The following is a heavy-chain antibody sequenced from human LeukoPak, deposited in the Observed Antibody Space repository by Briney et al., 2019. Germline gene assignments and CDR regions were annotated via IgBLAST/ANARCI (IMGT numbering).Heavy chain of an antibody. CDR1: GFTFSDYY. CDR2: IYSGDTT. Sequence: GGSLRLSCAASGFTFSDYYMSWIRQAPGKGLEWVSVIYSGDTTFYADSVRGKFTISRDNSKNTLYLQMNSLRAEDTAVYYCASILRSSSGYYFDYWGQGTLVTVSS. V-gene: IGHV3-66*01. CDR3: ASILRSSSGYYFDY. D-gene: IGHD3-10*01. J-gene: IGHJ4*02.